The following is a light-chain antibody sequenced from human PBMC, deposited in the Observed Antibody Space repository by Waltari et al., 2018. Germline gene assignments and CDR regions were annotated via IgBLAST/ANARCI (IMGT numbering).Light chain of an antibody. CDR2: DPS. V-gene: IGKV3-11*01. CDR1: HTVHNY. Sequence: VLTQSPATLSLSPGERATLSCRASHTVHNYLAWYQQKPGQPPRLLIYDPSNRATGIPARFSGSGSETDFTLTISSLEPEDFAVYYCQQRNTWPLTFGGGTTVEI. CDR3: QQRNTWPLT. J-gene: IGKJ4*01.